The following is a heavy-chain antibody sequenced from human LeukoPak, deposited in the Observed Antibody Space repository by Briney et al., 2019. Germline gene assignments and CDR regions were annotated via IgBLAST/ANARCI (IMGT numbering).Heavy chain of an antibody. CDR2: ISYDGSNK. V-gene: IGHV3-30*03. CDR3: ARSLMVRGVKDWFDP. CDR1: GFTFSSYG. J-gene: IGHJ5*02. Sequence: GRSLRLSCAASGFTFSSYGMHWVRQAPGKGLEWVAVISYDGSNKYYADSVKGRFTISRDNSKNTLYLQMNSLRAEDTAVYYCARSLMVRGVKDWFDPWGQGTLVTVSS. D-gene: IGHD3-10*01.